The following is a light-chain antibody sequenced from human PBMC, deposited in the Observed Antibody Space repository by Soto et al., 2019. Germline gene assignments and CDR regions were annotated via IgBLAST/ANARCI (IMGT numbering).Light chain of an antibody. J-gene: IGLJ2*01. CDR2: DVS. V-gene: IGLV2-11*01. CDR3: CSYAGYSFL. CDR1: SSDVGGYNF. Sequence: QSALTQPRSVSGSPGQSVTISCTGTSSDVGGYNFVSWYQQYPGKAPKVMIYDVSNRPSGVPDRFSGSKSGNTASLTISGLQSEDEAEYYCCSYAGYSFLFGGGTKLTVL.